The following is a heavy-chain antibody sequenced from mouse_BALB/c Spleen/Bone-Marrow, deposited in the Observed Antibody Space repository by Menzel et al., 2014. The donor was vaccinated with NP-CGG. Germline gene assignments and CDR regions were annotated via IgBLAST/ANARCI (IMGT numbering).Heavy chain of an antibody. D-gene: IGHD4-1*01. V-gene: IGHV5-9*02. J-gene: IGHJ2*01. CDR1: GFAFSSYD. CDR2: ISSGGSYT. Sequence: VQLKESGGGLVKPGGSLKLSCAASGFAFSSYDMSWGRQTPEKRLEWVATISSGGSYTYYPDSVKGRFTISRDNARNTLYLQMSSLRSEDTALYYCARPLTGAYFDYWGQGTTLTVSS. CDR3: ARPLTGAYFDY.